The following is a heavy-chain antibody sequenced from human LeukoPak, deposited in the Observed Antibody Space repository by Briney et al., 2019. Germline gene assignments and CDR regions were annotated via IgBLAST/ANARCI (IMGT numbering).Heavy chain of an antibody. CDR2: IYYSGNT. D-gene: IGHD3-3*01. CDR3: ARLWSEGNWENWFDP. J-gene: IGHJ5*02. Sequence: SETLSLTCTVSGGSISSYYWSWIRQPPGKGLEWIGYIYYSGNTNYNPSLKSRVTISVDPSKNQFSLKLSSVTAADTAVYYCARLWSEGNWENWFDPWGEGTLVTVSS. V-gene: IGHV4-59*01. CDR1: GGSISSYY.